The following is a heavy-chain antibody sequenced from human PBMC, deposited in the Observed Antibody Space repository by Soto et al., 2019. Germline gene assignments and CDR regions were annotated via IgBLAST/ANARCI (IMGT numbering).Heavy chain of an antibody. Sequence: TLSRTCAVSCGSISSGGYSWSWILQPPGKGLEWIGYIYHSGSTYYNPSLKSRVTISVDRSKNQFSLKLSSVTAADTAVYYCARGGNDYVWESYQRWYNWFEPWGQGPPFTVSS. CDR3: ARGGNDYVWESYQRWYNWFEP. D-gene: IGHD3-16*02. CDR1: CGSISSGGYS. J-gene: IGHJ5*02. CDR2: IYHSGST. V-gene: IGHV4-30-2*01.